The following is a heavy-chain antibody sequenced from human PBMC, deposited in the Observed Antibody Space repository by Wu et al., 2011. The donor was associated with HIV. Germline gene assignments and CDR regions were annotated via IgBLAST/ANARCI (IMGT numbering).Heavy chain of an antibody. J-gene: IGHJ1*01. CDR1: FTGYY. V-gene: IGHV1-2*02. D-gene: IGHD6-6*01. Sequence: FTGYYTHWVRQAPGQGLEWMGWINPNSGGTNYAQKFQGRVTMTRDTSISTAYMELSRLRSDDTAVYYCASSIAARPTYFQHWGQGTLVTVSS. CDR2: INPNSGGT. CDR3: ASSIAARPTYFQH.